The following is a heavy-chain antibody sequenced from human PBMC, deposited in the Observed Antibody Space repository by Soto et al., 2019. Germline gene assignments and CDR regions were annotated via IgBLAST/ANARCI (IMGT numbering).Heavy chain of an antibody. Sequence: SETLSLTCGVSGGSLSGATYSWNWIRQTPGKGLEWIGYIFPSETTYYNPSLRSRVTISIDVSKNQFSLSLRSLTAADTAVYYCARSREFDYWSQGTLVTVSS. V-gene: IGHV4-30-2*01. J-gene: IGHJ4*02. CDR2: IFPSETT. CDR1: GGSLSGATYS. CDR3: ARSREFDY.